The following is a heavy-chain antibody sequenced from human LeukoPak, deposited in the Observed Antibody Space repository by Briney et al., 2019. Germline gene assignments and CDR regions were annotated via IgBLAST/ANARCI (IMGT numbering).Heavy chain of an antibody. CDR2: IYYSGST. CDR1: GGSISSYY. D-gene: IGHD1-26*01. V-gene: IGHV4-59*12. CDR3: ASGIVGALGYFQH. J-gene: IGHJ1*01. Sequence: PSETLSLTCTVSGGSISSYYWSWIRQPPGKGLEWIGYIYYSGSTNYNPSLKSRVTISVDKSKNQFSLKLNSVTAADTAVYYCASGIVGALGYFQHWGQGTLVTVSS.